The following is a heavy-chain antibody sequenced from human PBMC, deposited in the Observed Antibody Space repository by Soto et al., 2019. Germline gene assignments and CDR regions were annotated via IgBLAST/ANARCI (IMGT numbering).Heavy chain of an antibody. CDR3: ARVKDYYDSSGYSVYYYYGMDV. Sequence: SETLSLTCTVSGGSISSYYWSWIRQPPGKGLEWIGYIYYSGSTNYNPSLKSRVTISVDTSKNQFSLKLSSVTAADTAVYYCARVKDYYDSSGYSVYYYYGMDVWGQGTTVTVSS. CDR1: GGSISSYY. CDR2: IYYSGST. J-gene: IGHJ6*02. V-gene: IGHV4-59*01. D-gene: IGHD3-22*01.